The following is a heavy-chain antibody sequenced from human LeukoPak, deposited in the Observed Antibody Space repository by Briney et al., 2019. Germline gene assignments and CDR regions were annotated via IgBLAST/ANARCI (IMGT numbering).Heavy chain of an antibody. J-gene: IGHJ5*02. V-gene: IGHV4-61*01. CDR2: IYYSGST. D-gene: IGHD3-3*01. Sequence: PSETLSLTCTVSGGSVSSGSYYWSWIRQPPGKGLEWIGYIYYSGSTNYNPSLKSRVTISVDTSKNQFPLKLSSVTAADTAVYYCAGFGVVRNNWFDPWGQGTLVTVSS. CDR1: GGSVSSGSYY. CDR3: AGFGVVRNNWFDP.